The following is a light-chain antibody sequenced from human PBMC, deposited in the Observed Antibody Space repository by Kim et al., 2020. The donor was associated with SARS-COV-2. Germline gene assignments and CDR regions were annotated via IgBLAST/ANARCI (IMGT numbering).Light chain of an antibody. CDR3: QKYDSAPRT. V-gene: IGKV1-27*01. CDR1: QGINNY. J-gene: IGKJ1*01. Sequence: DIQMTQSPSSLSASRGDRVTITCRASQGINNYLAWYQQKPGRVPELLIYGASALQSGVPSRFSASGSGTDFTLTISGLQPEDVGIYYCQKYDSAPRTFGQGTKVDIK. CDR2: GAS.